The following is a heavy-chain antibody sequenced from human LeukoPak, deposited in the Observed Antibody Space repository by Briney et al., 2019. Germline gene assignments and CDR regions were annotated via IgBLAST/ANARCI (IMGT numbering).Heavy chain of an antibody. CDR1: GGSISSHY. V-gene: IGHV4-59*11. CDR2: IYYSGST. CDR3: ARAPSADYYDSSGYPFDY. Sequence: PSETLSLTCTVSGGSISSHYWSWIRQPPGKGLEWIGYIYYSGSTNYNPSLKSRVTISVDTSKNQFSLKLGSVTAADTAVYYCARAPSADYYDSSGYPFDYWGQGTLVTVSS. J-gene: IGHJ4*02. D-gene: IGHD3-22*01.